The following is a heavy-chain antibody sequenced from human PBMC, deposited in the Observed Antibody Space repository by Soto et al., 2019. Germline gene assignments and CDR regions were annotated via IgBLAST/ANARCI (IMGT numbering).Heavy chain of an antibody. Sequence: QPGGSLRLSCAASGFTFSSYGMHWVRQAPGKGLEWVAVISYDGSNKYYADSVKGRFTISRDNSKNTLYLQMNSLRAEDTAVYYCAKPITLYGMDVWGQGTTVTVSS. CDR1: GFTFSSYG. D-gene: IGHD3-10*01. CDR3: AKPITLYGMDV. V-gene: IGHV3-30*18. J-gene: IGHJ6*02. CDR2: ISYDGSNK.